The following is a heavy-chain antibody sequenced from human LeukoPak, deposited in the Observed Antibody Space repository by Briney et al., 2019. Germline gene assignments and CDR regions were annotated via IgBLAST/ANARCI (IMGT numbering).Heavy chain of an antibody. J-gene: IGHJ3*02. CDR1: GFTFSNAW. D-gene: IGHD3-22*01. V-gene: IGHV3-15*01. CDR3: TTGPMYYYDSSGRHAFDI. CDR2: IKIKADGGTT. Sequence: GGSLRLSCAASGFTFSNAWMSWVRQAPGKGLEWVGRIKIKADGGTTDYAAPVKGRFTISRDDSKNTLYLQMNSLKTEDTAVYYCTTGPMYYYDSSGRHAFDIWGQGTMVTVSS.